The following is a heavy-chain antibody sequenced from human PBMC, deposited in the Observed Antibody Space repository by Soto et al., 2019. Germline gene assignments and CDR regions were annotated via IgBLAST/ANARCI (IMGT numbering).Heavy chain of an antibody. J-gene: IGHJ4*02. CDR1: GGSISSDY. V-gene: IGHV4-59*01. Sequence: QVQLQESGPGLVKPSETLSLTCTVSGGSISSDYWSWIRQPPGKGLEWIGYIYYSGSTNYNPSLKSRVTIAVDTSKNQFYLKLSSVTAADPAVYYCARAAAQGALRFFAPPDSWGQGLMVTVSS. D-gene: IGHD3-3*01. CDR3: ARAAAQGALRFFAPPDS. CDR2: IYYSGST.